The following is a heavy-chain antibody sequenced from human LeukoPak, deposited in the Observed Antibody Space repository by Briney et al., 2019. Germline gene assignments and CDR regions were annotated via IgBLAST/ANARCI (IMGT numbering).Heavy chain of an antibody. CDR2: ISPYNGKT. V-gene: IGHV1-18*01. CDR3: ASGYYSEVSGYSPADY. Sequence: ASVKVSCKASGYIFSNFFSSYGITWVRQAPGQGLEWMGWISPYNGKTKFAQKFQGIVTMTTETSTRTAYMELRRLRSDDTAVYYCASGYYSEVSGYSPADYGGQGTRVTVSS. CDR1: GYIFSNFFSSYG. D-gene: IGHD3-22*01. J-gene: IGHJ4*02.